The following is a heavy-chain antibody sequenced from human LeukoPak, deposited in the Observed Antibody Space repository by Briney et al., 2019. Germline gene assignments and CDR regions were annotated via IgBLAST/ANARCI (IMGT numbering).Heavy chain of an antibody. CDR3: ARDAGIVGATLHYYYGMDV. J-gene: IGHJ6*02. CDR2: ISGSGAST. V-gene: IGHV3-23*01. D-gene: IGHD1-26*01. Sequence: PGGSLRLSCLTSGFTFSTNAMSWVRQAPGKGLEWISGISGSGASTYYADSVTGRFTISRDNSRNTLYLQMNSLRGDDTAVYYCARDAGIVGATLHYYYGMDVWGQGTTVTVSS. CDR1: GFTFSTNA.